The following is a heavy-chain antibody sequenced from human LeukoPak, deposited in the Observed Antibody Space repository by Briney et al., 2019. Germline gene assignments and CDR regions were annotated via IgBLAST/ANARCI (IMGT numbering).Heavy chain of an antibody. D-gene: IGHD5-12*01. Sequence: SGGSLRLSCAASGFTVSSKYMSWVRQAPGKGLEWVSVIYSGGSTYYADSVKGRFTISRDNSKNTLYLQMNSLRAEDTAVYYCARSGYDVATFDYWGQGTLVTVSS. CDR1: GFTVSSKY. CDR2: IYSGGST. J-gene: IGHJ4*02. CDR3: ARSGYDVATFDY. V-gene: IGHV3-66*01.